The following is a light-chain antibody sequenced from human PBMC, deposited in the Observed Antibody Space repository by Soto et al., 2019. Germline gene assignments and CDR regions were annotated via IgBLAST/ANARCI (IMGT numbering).Light chain of an antibody. CDR2: DAS. CDR1: QSVDSS. CDR3: QQRGSWPQLT. Sequence: DIVLTQSPATLSLSPGERATLSCRASQSVDSSLAWFQQKPGQDPRLLIYDASNRATGIPARFSGSGSGTDFTLTISSLEPEDFAVYYCQQRGSWPQLTFGGGTKVEI. V-gene: IGKV3-11*01. J-gene: IGKJ4*01.